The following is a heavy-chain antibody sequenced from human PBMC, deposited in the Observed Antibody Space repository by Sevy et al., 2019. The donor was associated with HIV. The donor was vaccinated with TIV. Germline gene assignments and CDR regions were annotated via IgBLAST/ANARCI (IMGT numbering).Heavy chain of an antibody. CDR1: GYTLSLVS. Sequence: ASVKVSCKDSGYTLSLVSMHWVRQVPGKGLEWMGSFDPEDGERIYAQKFQGRLTMTEDTSTDTAYMELSSLKSEDTAVFYCAITKDYYDSSGCPYDYWGQGTLVTVSS. CDR2: FDPEDGER. CDR3: AITKDYYDSSGCPYDY. V-gene: IGHV1-24*01. J-gene: IGHJ4*02. D-gene: IGHD3-22*01.